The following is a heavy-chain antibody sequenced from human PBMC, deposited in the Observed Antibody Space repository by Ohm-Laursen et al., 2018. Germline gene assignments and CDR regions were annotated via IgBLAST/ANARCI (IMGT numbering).Heavy chain of an antibody. D-gene: IGHD4-11*01. Sequence: GTLSLTCTVSGGSISSYYWHWIRQPAGKGLEWIGRIYTSGSTNYNPSLKSRVTMSVDTSKNQFSLKLSSVTAADTAVYYCARDPGYSNFYYYYYGMDVWGQGTTVTVSS. CDR2: IYTSGST. J-gene: IGHJ6*02. CDR1: GGSISSYY. V-gene: IGHV4-4*07. CDR3: ARDPGYSNFYYYYYGMDV.